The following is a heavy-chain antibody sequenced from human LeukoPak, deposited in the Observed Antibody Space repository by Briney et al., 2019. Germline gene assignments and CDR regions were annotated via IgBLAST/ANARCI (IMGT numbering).Heavy chain of an antibody. CDR2: IKADGSSA. CDR3: ARSDWFDP. Sequence: PGGSLRLSCAASGITFGGHWMHWVRQAPGKGPVWVSRIKADGSSATYADSVKGRLTISRDNAKNTLYLQMNSLRVEDTAVYYCARSDWFDPWGQGTLVTVSS. J-gene: IGHJ5*02. V-gene: IGHV3-74*01. CDR1: GITFGGHW.